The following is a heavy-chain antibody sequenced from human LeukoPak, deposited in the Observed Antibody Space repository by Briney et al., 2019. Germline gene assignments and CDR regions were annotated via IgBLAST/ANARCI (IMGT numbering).Heavy chain of an antibody. V-gene: IGHV5-51*01. D-gene: IGHD2-21*02. CDR1: GYSFTSYW. CDR2: IYPGDSDT. CDR3: ARLEVVTGAPGAFDI. J-gene: IGHJ3*02. Sequence: GESLQISCKGSGYSFTSYWIGWVRRMPGKGREWMGIIYPGDSDTRYSPSFQGQVTISADKSISTAYLQWSSLKASDTAMYYCARLEVVTGAPGAFDIWGQGTMVTVSS.